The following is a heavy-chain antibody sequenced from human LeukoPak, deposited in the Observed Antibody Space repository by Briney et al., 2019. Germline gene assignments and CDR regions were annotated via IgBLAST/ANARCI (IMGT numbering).Heavy chain of an antibody. J-gene: IGHJ4*02. CDR2: FDPEDGET. D-gene: IGHD1-26*01. V-gene: IGHV1-24*01. CDR3: ATVGAGNPKFDY. CDR1: GYTLTELS. Sequence: ASVKVSCKVSGYTLTELSMHWVRQAPGKGLEWMGGFDPEDGETIYAQKFQGRVTMTEDTSTDTAYMELSSLRSEDTAVYYCATVGAGNPKFDYWGQGTLVTVSS.